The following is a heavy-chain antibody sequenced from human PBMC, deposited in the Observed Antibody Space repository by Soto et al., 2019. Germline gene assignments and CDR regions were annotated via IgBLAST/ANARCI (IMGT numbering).Heavy chain of an antibody. J-gene: IGHJ5*02. V-gene: IGHV3-9*01. CDR1: GFTLDDYA. D-gene: IGHD3-22*01. CDR2: ISWNSGSI. CDR3: AKDKGSYYYDSSGYNWFDP. Sequence: PGGSLRLSCAASGFTLDDYAMHWVRQAPGKGLEWVSGISWNSGSIGYADSVKGRFTISRDNAKNSLYLQMNSLGAEDTALYYCAKDKGSYYYDSSGYNWFDPWGQGTLVTVSS.